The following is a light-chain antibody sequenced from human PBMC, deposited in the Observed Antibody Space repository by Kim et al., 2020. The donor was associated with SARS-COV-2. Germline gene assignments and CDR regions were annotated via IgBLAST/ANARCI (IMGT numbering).Light chain of an antibody. CDR1: QTISNY. J-gene: IGKJ4*01. CDR3: QQSYSHPRN. Sequence: ASVGDRVTNTCRASQTISNYLNWYQQKPGRAPKLLFCAASSLQGWVPSRFSGSGAGTDFTLTNRSLQPADFAAYYCQQSYSHPRNFGGGTKVDIK. CDR2: AAS. V-gene: IGKV1-39*01.